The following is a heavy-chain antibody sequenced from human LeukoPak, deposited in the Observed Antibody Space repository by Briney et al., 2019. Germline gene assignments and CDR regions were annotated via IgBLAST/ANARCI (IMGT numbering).Heavy chain of an antibody. CDR3: ARDRDSSGWFDY. V-gene: IGHV4-59*01. J-gene: IGHJ4*02. D-gene: IGHD6-19*01. CDR1: GGSISGCY. Sequence: SETLSLTCTVSGGSISGCYWGWIRQPPGKGLEWIGFIYYSGSANYNPSLKSRVTMSVDMSKNQFSLKLSSVTAADTAFYYCARDRDSSGWFDYWGQGALVTVSS. CDR2: IYYSGSA.